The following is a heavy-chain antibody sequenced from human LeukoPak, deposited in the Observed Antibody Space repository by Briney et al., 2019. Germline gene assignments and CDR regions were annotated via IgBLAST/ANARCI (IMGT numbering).Heavy chain of an antibody. Sequence: GGSLRLSCAASGFTFTSYAMSWVRQALGKGLEWVTTISDRGGSRNYADSVKGRFTISRDNSKNTLYLQMNSLRAEDTAVYYCALLDKLLVSDPWGQGTLVTVSS. CDR1: GFTFTSYA. D-gene: IGHD2/OR15-2a*01. CDR2: ISDRGGSR. V-gene: IGHV3-23*01. J-gene: IGHJ5*02. CDR3: ALLDKLLVSDP.